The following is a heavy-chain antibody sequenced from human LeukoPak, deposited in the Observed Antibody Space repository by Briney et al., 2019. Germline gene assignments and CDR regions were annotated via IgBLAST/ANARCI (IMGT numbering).Heavy chain of an antibody. D-gene: IGHD1-26*01. CDR2: MYYNGST. V-gene: IGHV4-59*01. Sequence: SETLSLTCTVSGGSISSYYWNWIRQPPGKGLEWIGYMYYNGSTKYNPSLKSRVTISEDTSKNQFSLKLSSVTAADTAVYYCARVPGIVGATNWFDPWGQGTLVTVSS. J-gene: IGHJ5*02. CDR3: ARVPGIVGATNWFDP. CDR1: GGSISSYY.